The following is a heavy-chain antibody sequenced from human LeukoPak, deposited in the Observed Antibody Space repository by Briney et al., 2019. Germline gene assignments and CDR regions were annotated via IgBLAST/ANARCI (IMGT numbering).Heavy chain of an antibody. Sequence: GGSLRLSWAASGFTFSNAWMSWVRQAPGKGLEWVGRIKSKTDGGTTDYAGPVKGRFTISRDDPKNTLYLQMNSIKTEDTAVYYCTTDRGYSDFWSGIDYWGQGTLVTVSS. J-gene: IGHJ4*02. CDR1: GFTFSNAW. D-gene: IGHD3-3*01. CDR3: TTDRGYSDFWSGIDY. CDR2: IKSKTDGGTT. V-gene: IGHV3-15*01.